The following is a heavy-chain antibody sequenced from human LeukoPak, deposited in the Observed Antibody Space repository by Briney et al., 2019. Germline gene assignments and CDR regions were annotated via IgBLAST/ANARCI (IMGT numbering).Heavy chain of an antibody. CDR1: GGSISSSSYY. CDR2: IYYSGST. V-gene: IGHV4-39*06. Sequence: NPSETLSLTCTVSGGSISSSSYYWGWIRQPPGKGLEWIGSIYYSGSTYYNPSLKSRVTISVDTSKNQFPLKLSSVTAADTAVYYCARRGGTATHFDYWGQGTLVTVSS. J-gene: IGHJ4*02. D-gene: IGHD3-10*01. CDR3: ARRGGTATHFDY.